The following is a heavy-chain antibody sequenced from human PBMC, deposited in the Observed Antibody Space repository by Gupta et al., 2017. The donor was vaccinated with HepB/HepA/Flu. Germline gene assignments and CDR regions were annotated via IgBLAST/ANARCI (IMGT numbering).Heavy chain of an antibody. CDR2: IDWDDDK. Sequence: SWICQPPGKGLEWLARIDWDDDKFYNKFLKTRITISKYTSKNQVVLTMTNVEPADKATYFCARSIGSTGSLRNFEVWGQGTMVIVSA. D-gene: IGHD3-10*01. J-gene: IGHJ3*01. CDR3: ARSIGSTGSLRNFEV. V-gene: IGHV2-70*04.